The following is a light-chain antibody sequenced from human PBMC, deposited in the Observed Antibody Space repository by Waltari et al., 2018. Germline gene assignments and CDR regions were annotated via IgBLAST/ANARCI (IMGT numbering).Light chain of an antibody. V-gene: IGLV1-40*01. CDR3: QSYDISLGIVV. Sequence: QSVLTQPPSVSGAPGQRVTISCPGSSPNPGAHYDVHWYQQLPGTAPKLLIYGNSHRPSGIPDRFSGSKSGPSASLAITGLQAEDEADYYCQSYDISLGIVVFGGGTKLTVL. J-gene: IGLJ2*01. CDR1: SPNPGAHYD. CDR2: GNS.